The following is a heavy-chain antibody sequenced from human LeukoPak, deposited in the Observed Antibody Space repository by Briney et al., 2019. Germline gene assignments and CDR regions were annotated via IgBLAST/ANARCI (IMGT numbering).Heavy chain of an antibody. CDR2: INPNSGGT. Sequence: GASVKVSCKASGYTFTGYYMHWVRQAPGQGLEWMGWINPNSGGTNHAQKFQGRVTMTRDTSISTAYMELSRLRSDDTAVYYCARDYLGYCSGGSCYLFDPWGQGTLVTVSS. V-gene: IGHV1-2*02. CDR3: ARDYLGYCSGGSCYLFDP. CDR1: GYTFTGYY. J-gene: IGHJ5*02. D-gene: IGHD2-15*01.